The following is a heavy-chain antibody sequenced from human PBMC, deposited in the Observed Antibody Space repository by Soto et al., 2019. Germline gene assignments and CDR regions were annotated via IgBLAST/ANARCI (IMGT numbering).Heavy chain of an antibody. CDR2: INHSGST. J-gene: IGHJ3*02. V-gene: IGHV4-34*01. CDR3: ARGRLDIVVVPAAKRGAFDI. CDR1: GGSFSGYY. Sequence: PSETLSLTCAVYGGSFSGYYWSWIRQPPGTGLEWIGEINHSGSTNYNPSLKSRVTISVDTSKNQFSLKLSSVTAADTAVYYCARGRLDIVVVPAAKRGAFDIWGKGPMVTVPP. D-gene: IGHD2-2*03.